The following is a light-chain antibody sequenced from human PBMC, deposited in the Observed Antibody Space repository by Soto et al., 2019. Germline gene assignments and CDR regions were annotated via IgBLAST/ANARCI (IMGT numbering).Light chain of an antibody. CDR2: EVS. CDR1: SSDVGGYNY. J-gene: IGLJ1*01. CDR3: SSYTSSSTLWV. V-gene: IGLV2-14*01. Sequence: QSALTQPASVSGSPGQSITISCTGTSSDVGGYNYVSWYQQHPGKAPKLMIYEVSNRPSGVSNRFSGSKSGNTASPTISGLQAEDEADYYCSSYTSSSTLWVFGTGTKLTVL.